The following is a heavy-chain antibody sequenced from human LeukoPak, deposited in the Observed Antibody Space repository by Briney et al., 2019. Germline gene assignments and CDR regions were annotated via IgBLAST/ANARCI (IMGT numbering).Heavy chain of an antibody. V-gene: IGHV3-48*03. CDR3: ALLAVASDFDY. J-gene: IGHJ4*02. D-gene: IGHD6-19*01. Sequence: GGSLRLSCAVSGFPFSIYEMNWVLQAPGKGLEWVSNIGSSGAAIYYADSVRGRFTISRDNAKNSLYLQMNSLRAEDTAVYYCALLAVASDFDYWGQGALVTVSS. CDR1: GFPFSIYE. CDR2: IGSSGAAI.